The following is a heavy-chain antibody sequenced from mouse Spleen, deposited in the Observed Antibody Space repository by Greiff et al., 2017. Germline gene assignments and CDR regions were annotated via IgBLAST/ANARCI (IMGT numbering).Heavy chain of an antibody. CDR1: GYAFSSSW. CDR3: AREDYRYDDAMDY. CDR2: IYPGDGDT. D-gene: IGHD2-14*01. Sequence: QVQLQQSGPELVKPGASVKISCKASGYAFSSSWMNWVKQRPGKGLEWIGRIYPGDGDTNYNGKFKGKATLTADKSSSTAYMQLSSLTSEDSAVYFCAREDYRYDDAMDYWGQGTSVTVSS. J-gene: IGHJ4*01. V-gene: IGHV1-82*01.